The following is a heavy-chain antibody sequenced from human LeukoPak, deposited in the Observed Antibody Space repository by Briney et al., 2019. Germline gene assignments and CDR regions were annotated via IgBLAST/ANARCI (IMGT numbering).Heavy chain of an antibody. V-gene: IGHV1-69*06. CDR3: ARDRYDILTGLTYYYYMDV. D-gene: IGHD3-9*01. J-gene: IGHJ6*03. Sequence: ASVKVSCKASGGTFSSYAISWVRQAPGQGLEWMGGIIPIFGTANYAQKFQGRVTITADKSTSTAYMELSSLRSEDTAVYYCARDRYDILTGLTYYYYMDVWGKGTTVTVSS. CDR2: IIPIFGTA. CDR1: GGTFSSYA.